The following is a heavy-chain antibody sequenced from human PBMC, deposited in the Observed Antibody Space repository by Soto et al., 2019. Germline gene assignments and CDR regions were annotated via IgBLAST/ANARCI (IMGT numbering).Heavy chain of an antibody. Sequence: SETLSLTCTVSGGSISSSGSYWGWVRQPPGKGLEWIVSFYYTGGTYSTYYNPSLKSRVTISVDTPKRQFSLNLRSVTAADTAVYYCARDSDYYSSGSFDYWGQGTLVTVSS. J-gene: IGHJ4*02. D-gene: IGHD3-10*01. CDR1: GGSISSSGSY. CDR3: ARDSDYYSSGSFDY. CDR2: FYYTGGTYST. V-gene: IGHV4-39*07.